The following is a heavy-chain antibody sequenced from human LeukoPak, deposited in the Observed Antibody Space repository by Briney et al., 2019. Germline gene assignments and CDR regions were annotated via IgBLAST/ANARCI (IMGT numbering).Heavy chain of an antibody. D-gene: IGHD3-10*01. V-gene: IGHV4-59*01. CDR3: ARGLLWGYDY. J-gene: IGHJ4*02. CDR2: IYYSGST. Sequence: SETLSLTCTVSGGSISSYYWSWIRQPPGKGLEWIGYIYYSGSTHYNPSLKSRLTMSVDTSKNQFSLKLSSVTAADTAVYYCARGLLWGYDYWGQGTLVTVSS. CDR1: GGSISSYY.